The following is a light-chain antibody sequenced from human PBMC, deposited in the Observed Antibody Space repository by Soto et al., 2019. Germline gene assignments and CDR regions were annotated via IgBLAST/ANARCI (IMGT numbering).Light chain of an antibody. CDR3: QQYSNYMLP. J-gene: IGKJ4*01. CDR1: QSISTW. V-gene: IGKV1-5*01. CDR2: DAS. Sequence: DTQMTQSPSTLYASVGDRVTITCRASQSISTWLAWYQQKPGKAPKLLIYDASSLENGVPSRCSGSGSGTEFNLTISSLQPDDFATYYCQQYSNYMLPFGGGTKVEIK.